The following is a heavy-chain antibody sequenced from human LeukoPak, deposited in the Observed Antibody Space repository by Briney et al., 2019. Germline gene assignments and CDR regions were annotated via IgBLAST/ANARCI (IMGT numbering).Heavy chain of an antibody. V-gene: IGHV4-34*01. J-gene: IGHJ6*03. CDR3: ARGHSYCSGGSCFMDV. Sequence: PSETLSPTCAVYGGSFTGYYWSWIRQPPGKGLEWIGEINHSGSTNYNPSLKSRVTISVDTSKNQFSLKLSSVTAADTAVYYCARGHSYCSGGSCFMDVWGKGTTVTVSS. CDR2: INHSGST. CDR1: GGSFTGYY. D-gene: IGHD2-15*01.